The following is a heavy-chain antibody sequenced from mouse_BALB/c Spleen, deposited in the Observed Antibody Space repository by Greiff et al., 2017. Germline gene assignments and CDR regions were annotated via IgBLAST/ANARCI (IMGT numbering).Heavy chain of an antibody. CDR3: ARGEGLDGYRFAY. D-gene: IGHD2-3*01. J-gene: IGHJ3*01. Sequence: QVQLQQSGPELVKPGASVRISCKASGYTFTSYYIHWVKQRPGQGLEWIGWIYPGNVNTKYNEKFKGKATLTADKSSSTAYMQLSSLTSEDSAVYFCARGEGLDGYRFAYWGQGTLVTVSA. CDR2: IYPGNVNT. V-gene: IGHV1S56*01. CDR1: GYTFTSYY.